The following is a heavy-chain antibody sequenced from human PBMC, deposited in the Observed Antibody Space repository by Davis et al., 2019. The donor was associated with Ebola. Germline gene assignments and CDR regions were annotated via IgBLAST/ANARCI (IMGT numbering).Heavy chain of an antibody. CDR2: IIPIRGIA. V-gene: IGHV1-69*04. Sequence: SVKVSCKASGGTFSSYAISWVRQAPGQGLEWMGRIIPIRGIANYAQKFQGRVTITADKSTSTAYMELSSLRSEDTAVYYCARASPVNYYDSSGYYPYYYYYGMDVWGQGTTVTVSS. J-gene: IGHJ6*02. D-gene: IGHD3-22*01. CDR1: GGTFSSYA. CDR3: ARASPVNYYDSSGYYPYYYYYGMDV.